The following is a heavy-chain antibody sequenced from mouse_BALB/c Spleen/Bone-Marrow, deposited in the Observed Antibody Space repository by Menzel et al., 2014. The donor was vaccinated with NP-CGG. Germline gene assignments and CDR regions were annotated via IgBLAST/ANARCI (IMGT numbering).Heavy chain of an antibody. CDR2: INSNGGST. D-gene: IGHD2-4*01. CDR3: ARDYDYDY. Sequence: EVQLQQSGGGLVQPGGSLKLSCAASGFTFSSYGMSWVRRTPDKRLELVATINSNGGSTYYPGSVKGRFTISRDNAKNTLYLQMSSLKSEDTAMYYCARDYDYDYWGQGTTLTVSS. CDR1: GFTFSSYG. V-gene: IGHV5-6-3*01. J-gene: IGHJ2*01.